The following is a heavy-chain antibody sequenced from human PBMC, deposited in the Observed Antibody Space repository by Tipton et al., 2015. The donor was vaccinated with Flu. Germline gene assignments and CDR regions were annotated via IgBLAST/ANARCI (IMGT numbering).Heavy chain of an antibody. V-gene: IGHV4-39*01. CDR3: ARHVGESTVIAIYYFDY. CDR2: VYYSGIA. J-gene: IGHJ4*02. CDR1: GASITSSGYY. D-gene: IGHD3-10*01. Sequence: TLSLTCTVSGASITSSGYYWAWIRQPPGKGLEWIGSVYYSGIAYYNPSLKSRVTISGDTSKNQFSLWLSSVTAADTAVYYCARHVGESTVIAIYYFDYWGQGTLVTVSS.